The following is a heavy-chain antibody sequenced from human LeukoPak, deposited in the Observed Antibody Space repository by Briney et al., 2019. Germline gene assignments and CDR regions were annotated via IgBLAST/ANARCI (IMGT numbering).Heavy chain of an antibody. CDR2: IYYSGST. V-gene: IGHV4-39*01. D-gene: IGHD2/OR15-2a*01. J-gene: IGHJ4*02. Sequence: PSETLSLTCTVSGGSISSSSYYWGWIRQPPGKGLEWIGSIYYSGSTYYNPSLKSRVTISVDTSKNQFSLKLSSVTAADTAVYYCARTIYSRSYLDYWGQGTLVTVSS. CDR1: GGSISSSSYY. CDR3: ARTIYSRSYLDY.